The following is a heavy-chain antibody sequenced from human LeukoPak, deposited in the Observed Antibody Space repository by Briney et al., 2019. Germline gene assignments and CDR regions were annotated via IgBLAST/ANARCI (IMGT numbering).Heavy chain of an antibody. V-gene: IGHV3-23*01. D-gene: IGHD1-26*01. CDR2: ISGSGGST. CDR3: AKAGYSGPNHYFDY. Sequence: GGSLRLSCAASGFTFSSYGMSWVRQAPGKGLEWVSAISGSGGSTYYADSVKGRFTISRDNSKNTLYLQMNSLRAEDTAVYYCAKAGYSGPNHYFDYWGQGTLVTVSS. CDR1: GFTFSSYG. J-gene: IGHJ4*02.